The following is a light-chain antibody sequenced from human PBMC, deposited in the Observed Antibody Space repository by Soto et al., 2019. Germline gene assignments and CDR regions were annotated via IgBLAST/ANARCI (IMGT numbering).Light chain of an antibody. CDR3: QQLSRSPLT. CDR1: QAISNH. CDR2: YAS. V-gene: IGKV1-9*01. Sequence: DSPLTQSPSGLCACVGDPVNMXCRASQAISNHFAWYQQKPGKAPELLIYYASTLQRGGPSRFSGSGSETEFSRTIRAWQPEDFATYYGQQLSRSPLTFGGGTKVDIK. J-gene: IGKJ4*01.